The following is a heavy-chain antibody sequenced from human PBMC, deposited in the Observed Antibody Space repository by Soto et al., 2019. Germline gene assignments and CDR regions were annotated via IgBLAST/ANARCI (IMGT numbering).Heavy chain of an antibody. CDR2: ISSSSSYI. CDR3: ARKLFVGVLYQLHYIGGMDV. D-gene: IGHD2-2*01. CDR1: GFTFSSYS. J-gene: IGHJ6*02. V-gene: IGHV3-21*01. Sequence: PGGSLRLSCAASGFTFSSYSMNWVRQAPGKGLEWVSSISSSSSYIYYADSVKGRFTISRDNAKNSLYLQMNSLRAEDTAVYYCARKLFVGVLYQLHYIGGMDVWGQGTTVTVSS.